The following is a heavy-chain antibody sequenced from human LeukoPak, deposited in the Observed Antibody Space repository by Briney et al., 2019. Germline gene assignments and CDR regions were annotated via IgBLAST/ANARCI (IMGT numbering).Heavy chain of an antibody. V-gene: IGHV4-34*01. D-gene: IGHD3-16*01. CDR3: ARRGSFRGGFNYFDS. J-gene: IGHJ4*02. CDR2: INHSGST. CDR1: GGSFSGYY. Sequence: SETLSLTCAVYGGSFSGYYWSWIRQPPGKGLEWIGEINHSGSTNYNPSLKSRVTISVDTSKNQFSLKLSAVTAADTAVYYCARRGSFRGGFNYFDSWGQGTLVTVSS.